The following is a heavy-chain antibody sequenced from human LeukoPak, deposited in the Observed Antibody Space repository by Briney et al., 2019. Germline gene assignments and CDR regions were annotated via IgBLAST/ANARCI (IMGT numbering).Heavy chain of an antibody. CDR3: ARGGGYDEFDY. Sequence: GASVKVSCKASGYTFSAYYMHWVRQAPGRGLEWMGWINPNSGGTNYAQKFQGRVTMTRDTSISTAYMDLSRLRSDDTAVYYCARGGGYDEFDYWGQGTLVTVSS. CDR2: INPNSGGT. V-gene: IGHV1-2*02. D-gene: IGHD5-12*01. CDR1: GYTFSAYY. J-gene: IGHJ4*02.